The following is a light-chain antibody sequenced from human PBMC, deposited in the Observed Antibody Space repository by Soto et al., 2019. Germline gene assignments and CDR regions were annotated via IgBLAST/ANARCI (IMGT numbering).Light chain of an antibody. CDR2: EGS. V-gene: IGLV2-23*01. CDR3: CSYAGSSTYV. J-gene: IGLJ1*01. CDR1: SSYVGSYNL. Sequence: QSVLTQPASVSGSPGQSITISCTGTSSYVGSYNLVSWYQQHPGKAPKLMIYEGSKRPSGVSNRFSGSESGNTASLTISGLQAEDEADYYCCSYAGSSTYVFGTGTKVTVL.